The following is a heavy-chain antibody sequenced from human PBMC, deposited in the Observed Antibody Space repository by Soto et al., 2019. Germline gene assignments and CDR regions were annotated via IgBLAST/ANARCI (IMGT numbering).Heavy chain of an antibody. CDR2: ISYVGSSK. CDR3: TNGRRQHHPLD. V-gene: IGHV3-30*18. CDR1: GFTFSKYV. D-gene: IGHD6-13*01. Sequence: QVQLVESVGGVVQPGRSLRLSCAASGFTFSKYVMQLVRQAPGKGLEWVAVISYVGSSKFYADSDGRFTISRDNSKNTLYLQMNSLIAEDTAVYYCTNGRRQHHPLDWCQGTLVTVSS. J-gene: IGHJ4*02.